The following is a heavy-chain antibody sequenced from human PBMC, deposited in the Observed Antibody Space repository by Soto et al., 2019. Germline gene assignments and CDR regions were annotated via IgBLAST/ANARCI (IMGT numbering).Heavy chain of an antibody. V-gene: IGHV1-69*02. D-gene: IGHD2-2*01. J-gene: IGHJ3*02. CDR3: ASAVVPAAPDAFDI. CDR2: IIPILGIA. CDR1: GGTFSSYT. Sequence: SVKVSCKASGGTFSSYTISWVRQAPGQGLEWMGRIIPILGIANYAQKFQGRVTITADKSTSTAYMELSSLRSEDTAVYYCASAVVPAAPDAFDIWGQGTMVTVSS.